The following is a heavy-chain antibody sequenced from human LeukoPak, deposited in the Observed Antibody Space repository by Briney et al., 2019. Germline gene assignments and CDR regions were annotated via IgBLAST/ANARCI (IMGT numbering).Heavy chain of an antibody. CDR1: EFTFSSYG. Sequence: GGSLRLSCAASEFTFSSYGMHWVRQAPGKGLEWVAFIYHDGSNKYYADSVKGRSTIPRDNTKTTPYLQMNSLRAEDTAVYYCASVYCSGGSCYQYYYYYYMDGWGKGTTVTISS. CDR3: ASVYCSGGSCYQYYYYYYMDG. CDR2: IYHDGSNK. V-gene: IGHV3-30*02. J-gene: IGHJ6*03. D-gene: IGHD2-15*01.